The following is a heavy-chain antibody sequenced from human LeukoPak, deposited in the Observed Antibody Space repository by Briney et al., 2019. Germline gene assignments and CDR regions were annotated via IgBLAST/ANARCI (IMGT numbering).Heavy chain of an antibody. V-gene: IGHV4-4*07. CDR2: IQNSGST. CDR1: GGSISTYY. D-gene: IGHD6-19*01. CDR3: ARDITGWYDYCMDV. J-gene: IGHJ6*03. Sequence: SETLSLTCTVSGGSISTYYWSWIRKAAGKGLEWIGRIQNSGSTNYNPSLKSRVSMSVDPSRNLFSLNLSSVTAADTAMYFCARDITGWYDYCMDVWGKGTTVTVSS.